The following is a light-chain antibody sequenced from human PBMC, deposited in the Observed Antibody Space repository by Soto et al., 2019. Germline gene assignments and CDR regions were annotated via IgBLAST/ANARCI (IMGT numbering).Light chain of an antibody. V-gene: IGKV1-39*01. CDR3: HQSYSTPPIT. J-gene: IGKJ5*01. Sequence: DIQMTHSPSSLSASVGDRVTITCXASQSISSYLNWYQQKPGKAPKLLIYAASSLQSGVPSRFSGSGSGTDFTLTISSLQPEDFATYYCHQSYSTPPITFGQGTRLEIK. CDR1: QSISSY. CDR2: AAS.